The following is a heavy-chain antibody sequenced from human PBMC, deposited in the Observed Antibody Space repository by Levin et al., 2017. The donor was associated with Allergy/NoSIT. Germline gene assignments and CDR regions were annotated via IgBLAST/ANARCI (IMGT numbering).Heavy chain of an antibody. CDR3: ANTGVYCSGGSCYPGD. J-gene: IGHJ4*02. CDR1: GFTFSSYE. CDR2: ISSSGSTI. Sequence: GESLKISCAASGFTFSSYEMNWVRQAPGKGLEWVSYISSSGSTIYYADSVKGRFTISRDNAKNSLYLQMNSLRAEDTAVYYCANTGVYCSGGSCYPGDWGQGTLVTVSS. V-gene: IGHV3-48*03. D-gene: IGHD2-15*01.